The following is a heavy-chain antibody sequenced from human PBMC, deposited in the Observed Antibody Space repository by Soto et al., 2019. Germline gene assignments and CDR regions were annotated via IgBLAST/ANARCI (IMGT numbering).Heavy chain of an antibody. CDR3: ARGQTTVTTFDY. CDR1: GGSISSGGYS. Sequence: SETLSLTCAVSGGSISSGGYSWSWIRQPPGKGLEWIGYMYHSGSTYYNPSLKSRVTISVDRSKNQLSLKLTSVTAADTAVYYCARGQTTVTTFDYWGQGTLVTVSS. V-gene: IGHV4-30-2*01. CDR2: MYHSGST. J-gene: IGHJ4*02. D-gene: IGHD4-17*01.